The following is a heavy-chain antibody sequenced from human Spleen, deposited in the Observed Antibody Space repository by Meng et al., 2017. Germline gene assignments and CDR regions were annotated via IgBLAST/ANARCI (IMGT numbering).Heavy chain of an antibody. V-gene: IGHV3-74*01. CDR2: INPDGRNP. Sequence: EVQVGECGGGLAPAWGSLRLSCGASGFNFTDHGMHWVRQGPGKGLVWVSRINPDGRNPTYADSVKGRFTISRDNAKNTVYLQMNSLRAEDTALYYCTNDRLNHWGQGALVTVSS. J-gene: IGHJ1*01. D-gene: IGHD1-1*01. CDR1: GFNFTDHG. CDR3: TNDRLNH.